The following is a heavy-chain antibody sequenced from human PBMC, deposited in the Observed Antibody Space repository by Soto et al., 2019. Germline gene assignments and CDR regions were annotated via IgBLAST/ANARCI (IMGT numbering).Heavy chain of an antibody. D-gene: IGHD2-2*01. CDR2: IIPIFGTA. V-gene: IGHV1-69*01. CDR3: ARDLRYQHFNWFDP. CDR1: GGTFSSYA. J-gene: IGHJ5*02. Sequence: QVQLVQSGAEVKKPGSSLKVSCKASGGTFSSYAISWVRQAPGQGLEWMGGIIPIFGTANYAQKFQGRVTITADESTSTAYMELSSLRSEDTAVYYCARDLRYQHFNWFDPWGQGTLVTVSS.